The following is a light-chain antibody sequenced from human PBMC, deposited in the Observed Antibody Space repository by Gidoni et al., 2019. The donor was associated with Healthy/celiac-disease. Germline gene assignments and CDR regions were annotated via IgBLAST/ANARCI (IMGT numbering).Light chain of an antibody. CDR2: GAS. CDR1: QSVSSN. V-gene: IGKV3-15*01. J-gene: IGKJ1*01. Sequence: EILMTQSPATLSVSPGEGATLSCRASQSVSSNLAWYQQKPGQAPRLLIYGASTRANGIPARFSGSGSGTEFTLTISSLQSEDFAVYYCQQYHNWPPWTFGLGTKVEIK. CDR3: QQYHNWPPWT.